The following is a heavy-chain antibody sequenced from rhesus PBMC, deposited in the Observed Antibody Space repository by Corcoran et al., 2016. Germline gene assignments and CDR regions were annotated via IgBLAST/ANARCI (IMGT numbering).Heavy chain of an antibody. CDR1: GGPFSGYY. CDR2: ISGSSGST. Sequence: QVQLQESGPGLVKPSETLSLTCAVSGGPFSGYYWGWIRPPPGEGLGWIGYISGSSGSTDYNPSLKSRVTISTDTSKNQFSLKLSSVTAADTAVYYCARDRLLTRMITGYYYRYGLDSWGQGVVVTVSS. CDR3: ARDRLLTRMITGYYYRYGLDS. D-gene: IGHD3-9*01. J-gene: IGHJ6*01. V-gene: IGHV4-165*01.